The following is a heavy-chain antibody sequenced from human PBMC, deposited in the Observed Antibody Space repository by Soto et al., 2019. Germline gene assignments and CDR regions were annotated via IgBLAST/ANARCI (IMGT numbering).Heavy chain of an antibody. J-gene: IGHJ6*02. V-gene: IGHV3-7*03. CDR1: GFTFRSYW. CDR2: IKQDGSEK. D-gene: IGHD6-6*01. Sequence: LRRSCAASGFTFRSYWMSWVRQAPGKGLEWVANIKQDGSEKYYVDSVKGRFTISRDNAKNSLYLQMNSLRAEDTAVYYCARDHVPPARDYYYYYGMDVWGQGTTVTVSS. CDR3: ARDHVPPARDYYYYYGMDV.